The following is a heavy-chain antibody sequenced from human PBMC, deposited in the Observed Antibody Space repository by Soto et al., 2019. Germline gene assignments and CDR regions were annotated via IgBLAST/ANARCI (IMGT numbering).Heavy chain of an antibody. CDR2: LDQSGGT. J-gene: IGHJ6*02. D-gene: IGHD6-19*01. Sequence: SETLSLTCAVVGDSLRGQSWNWIRQSPGKGLEWIGELDQSGGTNYNPSLKSRAIISDDTSKNQFSLTLTSVTAADTAVYYCAREDSYGWSGERLDVWGQGTTVTVSS. CDR1: GDSLRGQS. V-gene: IGHV4-34*01. CDR3: AREDSYGWSGERLDV.